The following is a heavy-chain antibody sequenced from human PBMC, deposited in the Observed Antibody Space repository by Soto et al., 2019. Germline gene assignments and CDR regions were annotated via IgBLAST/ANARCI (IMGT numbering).Heavy chain of an antibody. D-gene: IGHD3-10*02. J-gene: IGHJ4*02. CDR3: ARADCYYVIQWPPDY. CDR2: ISAYNGNT. CDR1: GYTCTSYG. V-gene: IGHV1-18*01. Sequence: QVQLVQSGAEVKKPGASVKVSCKASGYTCTSYGISWVRQAPGQGLEWMGWISAYNGNTNYAQKLQGRVTMTTDTSTSTAYMELRSLRSDDTAVYYCARADCYYVIQWPPDYWGQGTLVTVSS.